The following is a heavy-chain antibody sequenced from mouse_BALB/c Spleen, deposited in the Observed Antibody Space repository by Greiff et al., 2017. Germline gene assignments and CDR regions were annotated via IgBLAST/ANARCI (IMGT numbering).Heavy chain of an antibody. Sequence: EVKLMESGGGLVQPGGSRKLSCAASGFTFSSFGMHWVRQAPEKGLEWVAYISSGSSTIYYADTVKGRFTISRDNPKNTLFLQMTSLRSEDTAMYYCARYGNYDFDYWGQGTTLTVSS. D-gene: IGHD2-1*01. CDR3: ARYGNYDFDY. CDR2: ISSGSSTI. CDR1: GFTFSSFG. V-gene: IGHV5-17*02. J-gene: IGHJ2*01.